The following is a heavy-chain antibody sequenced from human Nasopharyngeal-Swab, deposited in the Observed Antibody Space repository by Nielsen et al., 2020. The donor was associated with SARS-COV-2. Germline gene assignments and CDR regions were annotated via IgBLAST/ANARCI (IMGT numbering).Heavy chain of an antibody. CDR1: GFIFHSFA. J-gene: IGHJ6*02. CDR3: ARVIGAYYGMDV. D-gene: IGHD3-10*01. V-gene: IGHV3-30*04. CDR2: ISFDGTNK. Sequence: GESLKISCAASGFIFHSFAMHWVRQSPGKGLEWVALISFDGTNKYYAGSVRGRFTISRDTSKDTLYLQMNNLRAEDTAVYYCARVIGAYYGMDVWGQGTTVTVSS.